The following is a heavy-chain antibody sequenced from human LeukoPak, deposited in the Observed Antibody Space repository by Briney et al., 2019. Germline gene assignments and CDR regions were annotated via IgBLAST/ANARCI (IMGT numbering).Heavy chain of an antibody. J-gene: IGHJ2*01. V-gene: IGHV4-34*01. CDR1: GGSFSGYY. Sequence: SETLSLTCAVYGGSFSGYYWSWIRQPPGKGLEWIGEINHSGSTNYNPSLKSRVTISVDTSKNQFSLKLSSVTAADTAVYYCARQHYGGNFWYFDLWGRGTLVTVSS. CDR2: INHSGST. D-gene: IGHD4-23*01. CDR3: ARQHYGGNFWYFDL.